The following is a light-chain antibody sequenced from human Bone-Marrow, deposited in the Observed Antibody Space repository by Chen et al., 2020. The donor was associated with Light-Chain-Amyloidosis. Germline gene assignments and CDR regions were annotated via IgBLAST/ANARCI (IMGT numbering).Light chain of an antibody. CDR3: QAWYGGNDNYV. CDR1: KLGDRY. Sequence: SYDLTQPPSVSVSPGQTASITCSGDKLGDRYACWYQQKPGQSPVLIIYEDNKRPSGTPERFSGSDSGNTATLTISATQAMDGAVYYCQAWYGGNDNYVFGSGTKVTVL. V-gene: IGLV3-1*01. J-gene: IGLJ1*01. CDR2: EDN.